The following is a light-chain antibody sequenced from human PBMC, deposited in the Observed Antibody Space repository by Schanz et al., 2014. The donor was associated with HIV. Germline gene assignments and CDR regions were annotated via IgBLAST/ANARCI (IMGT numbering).Light chain of an antibody. Sequence: QSVLTQPPSVSAAPGQRVTISCSGSAFNIGHYSVSWYQQFPGTVPKLLIYDNNERPSDIPDRFSGSKTGTSATLVIIGLQTVDEADYYCGTWDSTLSAVVFGGGTKLTVL. J-gene: IGLJ2*01. V-gene: IGLV1-51*01. CDR1: AFNIGHYS. CDR2: DNN. CDR3: GTWDSTLSAVV.